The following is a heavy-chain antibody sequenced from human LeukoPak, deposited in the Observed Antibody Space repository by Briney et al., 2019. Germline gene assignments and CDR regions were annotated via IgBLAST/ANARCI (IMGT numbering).Heavy chain of an antibody. V-gene: IGHV3-21*01. CDR1: GFTFSSYS. CDR2: ISSSSSYI. CDR3: ARAASYEDDAFDI. D-gene: IGHD5-18*01. Sequence: GGSLRLSCAASGFTFSSYSMNWVRQAPGKGLEWVSSISSSSSYIYYADSVKGRFTISRDNAKNSLYLQMNSLRAEDTAVYYCARAASYEDDAFDIWGQGTMVTVSS. J-gene: IGHJ3*02.